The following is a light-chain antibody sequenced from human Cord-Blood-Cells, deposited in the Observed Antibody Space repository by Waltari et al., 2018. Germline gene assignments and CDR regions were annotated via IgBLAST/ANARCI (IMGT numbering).Light chain of an antibody. J-gene: IGKJ2*01. CDR2: AAS. CDR3: QQSYSTPYT. CDR1: QSIRSY. Sequence: DIQMPHSPSSLSASVGDRVTITCRASQSIRSYLNWYQQKPGKAPKLLIYAASSLQSGVPSRFSGSGSGTDFTLTISSLQPEDFATYYCQQSYSTPYTFGQGTKLEIK. V-gene: IGKV1-39*01.